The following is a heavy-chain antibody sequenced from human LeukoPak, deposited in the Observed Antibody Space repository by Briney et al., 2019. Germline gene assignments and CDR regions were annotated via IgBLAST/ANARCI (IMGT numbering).Heavy chain of an antibody. CDR3: ARSPSVTAYNWFDP. CDR2: INHSGST. CDR1: GGSFSGYY. J-gene: IGHJ5*02. D-gene: IGHD4-11*01. Sequence: SETLSLTCAVYGGSFSGYYWSWIRQPPGKGLEWIGEINHSGSTNYNPSLKSRVTISVDTSKNQLSLKLGSVTAADSAVYYCARSPSVTAYNWFDPWGQGTLVTVSS. V-gene: IGHV4-34*01.